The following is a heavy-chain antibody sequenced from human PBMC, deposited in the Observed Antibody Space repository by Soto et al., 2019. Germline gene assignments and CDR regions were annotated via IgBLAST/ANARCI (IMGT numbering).Heavy chain of an antibody. CDR1: GGSFSGYY. Sequence: SETLSLTCAVYGGSFSGYYWSWIRQPPGKGLEWIGEINHSGSTNYNPSLKSRVTISVDTSKNQFSLKLSSVTAADTAVYYCARGRNVATMVRGVIIMDYWGQGTLVTVSS. CDR2: INHSGST. CDR3: ARGRNVATMVRGVIIMDY. V-gene: IGHV4-34*01. J-gene: IGHJ4*02. D-gene: IGHD3-10*01.